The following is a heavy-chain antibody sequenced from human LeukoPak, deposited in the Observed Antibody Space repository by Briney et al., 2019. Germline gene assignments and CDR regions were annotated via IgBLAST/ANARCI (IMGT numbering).Heavy chain of an antibody. Sequence: GGSLRLSCAASGFTFSSYAMSWVRQAPGKGLEWVSGISGTGGNTYYADSVKGRFTTSRDNSKNTLYLQMNTLRAEDTAIYYCAKSRGSSTSAYAMDVWGQGTTVIVSS. J-gene: IGHJ6*02. D-gene: IGHD2-2*01. CDR3: AKSRGSSTSAYAMDV. V-gene: IGHV3-23*01. CDR1: GFTFSSYA. CDR2: ISGTGGNT.